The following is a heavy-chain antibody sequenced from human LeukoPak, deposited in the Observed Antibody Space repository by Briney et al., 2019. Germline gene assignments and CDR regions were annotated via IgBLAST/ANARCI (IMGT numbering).Heavy chain of an antibody. V-gene: IGHV1-3*01. Sequence: ASVKVSCKASGYTFTSYAMHWVRQAPGQRLEWMGWINAGNGNTKYSQKFQGRVTITRDTSASTAYMELSSLRSEDTAVYYCARDRAERQLVQGWFDPWGQGTLVTVSS. CDR2: INAGNGNT. D-gene: IGHD6-13*01. CDR1: GYTFTSYA. J-gene: IGHJ5*02. CDR3: ARDRAERQLVQGWFDP.